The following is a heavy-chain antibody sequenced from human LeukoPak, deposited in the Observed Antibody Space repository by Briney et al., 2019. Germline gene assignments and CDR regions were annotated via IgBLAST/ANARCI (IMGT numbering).Heavy chain of an antibody. CDR1: GGSFSGYY. CDR3: ARSGVAAAGTILDV. CDR2: INHSGST. D-gene: IGHD6-13*01. V-gene: IGHV4-34*01. J-gene: IGHJ6*02. Sequence: SETLSLTCAVYGGSFSGYYWSWIRQPPGKGLEWIGEINHSGSTNYNPSLKSRVTISVDKSKNQFSLKLSSVTAADTAVYYCARSGVAAAGTILDVWGQGTTVTVSS.